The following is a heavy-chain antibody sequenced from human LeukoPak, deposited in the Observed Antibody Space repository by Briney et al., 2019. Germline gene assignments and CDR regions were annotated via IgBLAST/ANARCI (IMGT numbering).Heavy chain of an antibody. D-gene: IGHD4-17*01. CDR2: IYYSGST. Sequence: SETLSLTCTVSDGSISSYYWSWIRQPPGKGLEWIGCIYYSGSTNYNPSLKSRVTISVDTSKNQFSLKLSSVTASDTAVYYCARGTTTVTTANWFDPWGQGTLVTVSS. V-gene: IGHV4-59*01. J-gene: IGHJ5*02. CDR3: ARGTTTVTTANWFDP. CDR1: DGSISSYY.